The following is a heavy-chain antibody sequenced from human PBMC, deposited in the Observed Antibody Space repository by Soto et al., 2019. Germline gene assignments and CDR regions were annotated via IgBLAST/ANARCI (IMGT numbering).Heavy chain of an antibody. CDR3: ARKGAYNSRSFYYYHYGMEV. Sequence: PSETLSLTCAFSVYSISSGYYWGWIRQPPGKGLEWIGSIYHSGSMFYNPSLKSRVTISVDTSKNQFSLKLSSVTAADTAVYYCARKGAYNSRSFYYYHYGMEVWGQGTTVSVSS. D-gene: IGHD3-10*01. J-gene: IGHJ6*02. V-gene: IGHV4-38-2*01. CDR1: VYSISSGYY. CDR2: IYHSGSM.